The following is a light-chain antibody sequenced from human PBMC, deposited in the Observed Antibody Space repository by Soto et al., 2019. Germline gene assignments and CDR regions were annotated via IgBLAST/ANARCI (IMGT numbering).Light chain of an antibody. Sequence: QSALTQPASVSGSPGQSITISCTGSSSDVGGYNYVSWYQQHPGKAPKLMIYEVSNRPSGVSNRFSGSKSGNTASLTISGLQAEDETDYYCNSYTSNFTWVFGGGTQLTVL. CDR3: NSYTSNFTWV. V-gene: IGLV2-14*01. CDR2: EVS. J-gene: IGLJ3*02. CDR1: SSDVGGYNY.